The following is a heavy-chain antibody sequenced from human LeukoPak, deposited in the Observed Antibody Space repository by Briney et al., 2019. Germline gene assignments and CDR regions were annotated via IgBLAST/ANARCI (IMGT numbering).Heavy chain of an antibody. CDR3: ARGGFSGSGSYYNVDY. D-gene: IGHD3-10*01. V-gene: IGHV3-21*01. Sequence: GGSLRLSCAASGFTFSSYEMNWVRQAPGKGLEWVSSISSSSSYIYYADSVKGRFTISRDNAKNSLYLQMNSLRAEDTAVYYCARGGFSGSGSYYNVDYWGQGTLVTVSS. J-gene: IGHJ4*02. CDR1: GFTFSSYE. CDR2: ISSSSSYI.